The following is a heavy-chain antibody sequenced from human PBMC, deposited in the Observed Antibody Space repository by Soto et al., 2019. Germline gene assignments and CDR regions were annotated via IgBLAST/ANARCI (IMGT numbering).Heavy chain of an antibody. Sequence: QVQLQESGPGLVKPSETLSLTCTVSGGSVSSGSYYWSWIRQPPGQGLEWIGYIYYSGSTNYNPSLKSRVTISVDTSKHQFSLKLSSVTAADTAVYYCARARLTGGYSYGFDYWGQGTLVTVSS. V-gene: IGHV4-61*01. J-gene: IGHJ4*02. CDR2: IYYSGST. CDR3: ARARLTGGYSYGFDY. CDR1: GGSVSSGSYY. D-gene: IGHD5-18*01.